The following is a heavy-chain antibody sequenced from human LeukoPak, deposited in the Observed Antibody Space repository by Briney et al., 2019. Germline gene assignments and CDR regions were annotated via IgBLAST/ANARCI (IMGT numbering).Heavy chain of an antibody. D-gene: IGHD3-22*01. J-gene: IGHJ4*02. CDR3: ARDQRYYYDSSGYYVYYFDY. CDR2: ISAYNGNT. Sequence: ASVKVSCKASGYTFTSYGISWVRQAPGQGLEWMGWISAYNGNTHYAQKLQGRLTMTTDTSTSTAYMELRSLRSDDTAVYYCARDQRYYYDSSGYYVYYFDYWGQGTLVTVSS. CDR1: GYTFTSYG. V-gene: IGHV1-18*01.